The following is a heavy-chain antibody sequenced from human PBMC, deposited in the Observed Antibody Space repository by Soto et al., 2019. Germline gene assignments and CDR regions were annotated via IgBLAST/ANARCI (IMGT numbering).Heavy chain of an antibody. CDR1: GFSFNSYT. Sequence: QVQLVESGGGVVQPGRSLRLSCAVSGFSFNSYTLHWVRQAPGQGLEWVAVISYDGSNKYYADSVKGRFTISRDTSKSTLYLQMNSLSAEDTALYYCARVTGDRFDYWGQGTLVTVSS. J-gene: IGHJ4*02. D-gene: IGHD2-21*02. CDR3: ARVTGDRFDY. CDR2: ISYDGSNK. V-gene: IGHV3-30-3*01.